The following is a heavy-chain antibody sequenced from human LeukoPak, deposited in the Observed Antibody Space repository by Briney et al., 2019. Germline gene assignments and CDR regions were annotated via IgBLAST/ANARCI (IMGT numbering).Heavy chain of an antibody. CDR2: IHYTGST. CDR1: DGSINSDSFL. J-gene: IGHJ4*02. CDR3: ARRITYGRTFDY. Sequence: SETLSLTCIVSDGSINSDSFLWGWIRQPPGKRLEWIGNIHYTGSTHYNPSLESRVIISLDTSNNQFSLRLNSVTAADTAVYYCARRITYGRTFDYWGQGILVTVSS. D-gene: IGHD2-15*01. V-gene: IGHV4-39*07.